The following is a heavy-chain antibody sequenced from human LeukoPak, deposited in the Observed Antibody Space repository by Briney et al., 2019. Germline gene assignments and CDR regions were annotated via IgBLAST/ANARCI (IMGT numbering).Heavy chain of an antibody. CDR2: ISTDGTRT. J-gene: IGHJ4*02. CDR3: ARSSRALITLGGVIVGDFDS. V-gene: IGHV3-64*01. D-gene: IGHD3-16*02. Sequence: PGGSLRLSCAASGFSFSTHIMYWVRQTPGKGLECVSAISTDGTRTYYANSLRGRFTISRDNSKNTLYLQVGSLSAEDMAVYYCARSSRALITLGGVIVGDFDSWGQGTLVTVSS. CDR1: GFSFSTHI.